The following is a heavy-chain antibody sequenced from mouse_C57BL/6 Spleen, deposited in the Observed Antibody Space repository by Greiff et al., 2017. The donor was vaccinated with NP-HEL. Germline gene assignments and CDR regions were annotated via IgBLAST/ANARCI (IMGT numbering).Heavy chain of an antibody. V-gene: IGHV5-17*01. J-gene: IGHJ1*03. D-gene: IGHD2-3*01. CDR1: GFTFSDYG. CDR3: ARPRLLGYFDV. CDR2: ISSGSSTI. Sequence: EVQLQQSGGGLVKPGGSLKLSCAASGFTFSDYGMHWVRQAPEKGLEWVAYISSGSSTIYYADTVKGRFTISRDNAKNTLFLQMTSLRSEDTAMYYCARPRLLGYFDVWGTGTTVTVSS.